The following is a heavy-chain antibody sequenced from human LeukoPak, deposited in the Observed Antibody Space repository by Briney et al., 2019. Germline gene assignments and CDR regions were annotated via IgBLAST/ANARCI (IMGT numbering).Heavy chain of an antibody. Sequence: GRSLRLSCAASGFTFSSYDFHWVRQVTGKGLQWVSAIGTAGDTYYLDSVKGRFTISRENAKNSLYLQMNSLRAGDTAVYYCAREAAHCTNGVCPLDYWGQGTLVTVSS. CDR1: GFTFSSYD. V-gene: IGHV3-13*01. J-gene: IGHJ4*02. CDR2: IGTAGDT. CDR3: AREAAHCTNGVCPLDY. D-gene: IGHD2-8*01.